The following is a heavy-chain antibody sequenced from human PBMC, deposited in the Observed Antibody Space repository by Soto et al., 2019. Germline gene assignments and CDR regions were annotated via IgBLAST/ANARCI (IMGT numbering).Heavy chain of an antibody. CDR2: ISHVGSV. CDR3: ARSFGWYAIDY. J-gene: IGHJ4*02. D-gene: IGHD6-19*01. Sequence: QVLLQESGQGLVQPSGTLSLSGAVSGVSISSSYFWGWVRQSPGKGLGWFGDISHVGSVNYNPSLQSRVTISMDRSKNQFSLQLGSVTAADTAVYYCARSFGWYAIDYWGQGSLVIVSS. CDR1: GVSISSSYF. V-gene: IGHV4-4*02.